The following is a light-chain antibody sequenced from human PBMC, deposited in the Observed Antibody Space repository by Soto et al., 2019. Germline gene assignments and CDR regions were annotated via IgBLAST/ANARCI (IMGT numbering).Light chain of an antibody. Sequence: SYELTQPPSLSVAPGETASISCGGDKIGSKSVHWYQQKPGQAPVLVIHYDNDRPSGIPDRFSGSNAGNTATLTISRVEAGDEADYYCQVWDRNSAHYVFGTGTKVTVL. CDR3: QVWDRNSAHYV. J-gene: IGLJ1*01. CDR1: KIGSKS. CDR2: YDN. V-gene: IGLV3-21*04.